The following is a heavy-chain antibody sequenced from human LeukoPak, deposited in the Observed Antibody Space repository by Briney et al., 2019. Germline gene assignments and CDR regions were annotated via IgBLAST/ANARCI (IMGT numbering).Heavy chain of an antibody. V-gene: IGHV3-23*01. CDR2: ISGLGEET. D-gene: IGHD5-24*01. CDR3: AKVPDAYNSGY. Sequence: GGSLRPSCAPSTFTSGGFAMGWVRQAPREGMEWDSTISGLGEETDYGDSVKGWFSISRHNSKNTLYRQMTRVRAADPAIYSWAKVPDAYNSGYGGQGNLVTVSS. J-gene: IGHJ4*02. CDR1: TFTSGGFA.